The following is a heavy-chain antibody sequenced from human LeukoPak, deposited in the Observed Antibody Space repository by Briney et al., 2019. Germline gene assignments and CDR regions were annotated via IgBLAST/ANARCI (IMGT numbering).Heavy chain of an antibody. J-gene: IGHJ4*02. V-gene: IGHV3-23*01. CDR2: ISGSGGNT. D-gene: IGHD3-10*01. CDR3: AKEHYGSGMTTFDY. CDR1: GFTFSSYA. Sequence: QTGGSLRLSCAASGFTFSSYAMTWVRQAPGKGLEWVSGISGSGGNTYYPDSVRGRFTISRDNSKNTPSLQMNSLRAEDTAVYYCAKEHYGSGMTTFDYWGQGTLVTVSS.